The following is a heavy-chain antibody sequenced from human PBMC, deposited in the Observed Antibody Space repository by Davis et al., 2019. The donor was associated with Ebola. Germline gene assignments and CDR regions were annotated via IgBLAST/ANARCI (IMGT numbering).Heavy chain of an antibody. CDR3: ARESGYCSSTSCTKQSFDY. CDR2: LNPNTDDR. CDR1: GYIFTGYY. D-gene: IGHD2-2*01. V-gene: IGHV1-2*02. Sequence: ASVKVSCKTSGYIFTGYYMHWVRQAPGQGLEWMGWLNPNTDDRGYVQKFRDRVTITRDTSINTVYMQLSGVTSDDTAVYFCARESGYCSSTSCTKQSFDYWGQGTLVTVSS. J-gene: IGHJ4*02.